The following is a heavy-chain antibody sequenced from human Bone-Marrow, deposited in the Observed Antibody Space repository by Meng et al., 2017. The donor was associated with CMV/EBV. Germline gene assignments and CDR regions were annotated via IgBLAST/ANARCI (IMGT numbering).Heavy chain of an antibody. Sequence: ASVKVSCKASGYTFTSYGISWVRQAPGQGLEWMGWISAYNGNTNYAQKLQGRVTMTTDTSTSTAYMELRSLRSDDTAVYYCARENAKRYCSSTSCPYYYYYGMDVWGQGTTVTVSS. CDR3: ARENAKRYCSSTSCPYYYYYGMDV. CDR2: ISAYNGNT. D-gene: IGHD2-2*01. CDR1: GYTFTSYG. J-gene: IGHJ6*02. V-gene: IGHV1-18*01.